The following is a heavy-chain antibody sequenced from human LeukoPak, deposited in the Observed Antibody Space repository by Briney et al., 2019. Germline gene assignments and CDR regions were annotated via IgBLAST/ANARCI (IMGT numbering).Heavy chain of an antibody. CDR3: ARDRRYYYDSSGYYDY. V-gene: IGHV3-53*01. J-gene: IGHJ4*02. CDR2: IYSGGST. Sequence: PGGSLRLSCAASGFTVSSNYMSWVRQAPGKGLEWVSVIYSGGSTYYADSVKGRFTISRDNSKNTLYLQMNSLRAEDTAVYCCARDRRYYYDSSGYYDYWGQGTLVTVSS. D-gene: IGHD3-22*01. CDR1: GFTVSSNY.